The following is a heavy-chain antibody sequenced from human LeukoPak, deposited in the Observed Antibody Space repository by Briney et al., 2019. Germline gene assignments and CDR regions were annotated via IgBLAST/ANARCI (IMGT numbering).Heavy chain of an antibody. V-gene: IGHV1-18*01. J-gene: IGHJ5*02. CDR2: ISAYNGNT. CDR3: ARDGLAAAGSSSNWFDP. D-gene: IGHD6-13*01. Sequence: ASVKVSCKASGYTFTSYGISWVRQAPGQGLEWMGWISAYNGNTNYAQKLQGRVTMTTDTSTSTAHTELRSLRSDDTAVYYCARDGLAAAGSSSNWFDPWGQGTLVTVSS. CDR1: GYTFTSYG.